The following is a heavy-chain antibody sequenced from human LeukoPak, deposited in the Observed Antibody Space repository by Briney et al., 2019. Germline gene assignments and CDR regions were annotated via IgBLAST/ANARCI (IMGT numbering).Heavy chain of an antibody. D-gene: IGHD6-19*01. Sequence: PSETLSLTCAVYGGSFSGYYWSWIRQPPGKGLEWIGEINHSGSTNYNPPLKSRVTISVDTSKNQFSLKLSSVTAADTAVYYCARDRIAVAATPYFDYWGQGTLVTVSS. CDR1: GGSFSGYY. V-gene: IGHV4-34*01. CDR3: ARDRIAVAATPYFDY. J-gene: IGHJ4*02. CDR2: INHSGST.